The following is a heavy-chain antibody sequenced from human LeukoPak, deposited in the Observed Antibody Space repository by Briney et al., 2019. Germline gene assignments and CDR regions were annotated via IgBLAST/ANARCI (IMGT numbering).Heavy chain of an antibody. CDR1: GLTLSNYG. CDR3: AKRGVVIRVILVGFHKEAYYFDS. J-gene: IGHJ4*02. D-gene: IGHD3-22*01. CDR2: ISDSGGST. Sequence: GGSLRLSCAVSGLTLSNYGMSWVRQAPGKGLEWVSGISDSGGSTNYADSVKGRFTISRDNPKNTLYLQMNSLRAEDTAVYFCAKRGVVIRVILVGFHKEAYYFDSWGQGALVTVSS. V-gene: IGHV3-23*01.